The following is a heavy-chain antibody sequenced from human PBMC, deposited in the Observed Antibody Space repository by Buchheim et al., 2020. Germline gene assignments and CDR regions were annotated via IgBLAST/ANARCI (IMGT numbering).Heavy chain of an antibody. Sequence: QVQLVQSGAEVKKPGSSVKVSCKASGGTFSSYAISWVRQAPGQGLEWMGGIIPIFGTANYAQKFQGRVTITADESTSTADMELSSLRSEDTAVYYCASRTSAVGRRFLEWLLSSWGQGTL. CDR2: IIPIFGTA. V-gene: IGHV1-69*01. J-gene: IGHJ4*02. CDR3: ASRTSAVGRRFLEWLLSS. D-gene: IGHD3-3*01. CDR1: GGTFSSYA.